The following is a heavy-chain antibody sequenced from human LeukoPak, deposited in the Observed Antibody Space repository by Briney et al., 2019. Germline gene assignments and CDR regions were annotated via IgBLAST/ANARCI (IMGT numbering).Heavy chain of an antibody. Sequence: QPGRSLRLSCAASGFTFSSYGMHWVRQAPGKGLEWVAVISYDGSNKYYADSVKGRFTISRDNSKNTLYLQMNSLRAEDTAVYYCARAPTVTTTWDYWGQGTLVTVSS. J-gene: IGHJ4*02. CDR1: GFTFSSYG. V-gene: IGHV3-30*03. CDR3: ARAPTVTTTWDY. D-gene: IGHD4-17*01. CDR2: ISYDGSNK.